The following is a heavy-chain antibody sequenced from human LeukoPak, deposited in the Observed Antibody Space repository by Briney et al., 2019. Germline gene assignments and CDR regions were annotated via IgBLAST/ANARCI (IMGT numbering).Heavy chain of an antibody. V-gene: IGHV3-23*01. Sequence: GGSLRLSCAASGFTFSSYAMTWVRQAPGKGLEWVSAISGNGGSTYYANSVKGRFTISRDNSKSTLYLQMNSLIAEDTAVYYCAKAGSSGYYYYYYMDVWGKGTTVTVSS. D-gene: IGHD3-22*01. CDR3: AKAGSSGYYYYYYMDV. J-gene: IGHJ6*03. CDR2: ISGNGGST. CDR1: GFTFSSYA.